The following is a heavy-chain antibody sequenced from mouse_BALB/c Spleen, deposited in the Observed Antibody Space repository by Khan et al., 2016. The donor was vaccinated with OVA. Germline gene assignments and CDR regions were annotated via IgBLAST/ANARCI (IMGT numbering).Heavy chain of an antibody. D-gene: IGHD2-14*01. V-gene: IGHV1-4*01. CDR2: IIPSTDYT. CDR1: GYTFTTYT. Sequence: QVQLKQSGAELARPGASVKMSCKASGYTFTTYTIHWVKQRPGQGLEWIGYIIPSTDYTTYNQKFKDKATLTADKSSSTAYMQLSSLTSDDSAVYYCAKEGAYYRSDGCFAYWGQGTLVTVSA. J-gene: IGHJ3*01. CDR3: AKEGAYYRSDGCFAY.